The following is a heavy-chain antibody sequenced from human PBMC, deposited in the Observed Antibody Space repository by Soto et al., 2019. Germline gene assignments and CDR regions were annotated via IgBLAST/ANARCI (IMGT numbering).Heavy chain of an antibody. CDR2: TYYRSKWYN. V-gene: IGHV6-1*01. D-gene: IGHD3-22*01. CDR3: ARSITMNPGDVVAVDI. CDR1: VDSVSSNSAA. J-gene: IGHJ3*02. Sequence: SQTLSLTCAISVDSVSSNSAAWDLISQSPSRGLEWLGRTYYRSKWYNDYAVSVKSRITINPDTSKNQFSMQLNSVSPEDTAVYYCARSITMNPGDVVAVDIWGKGGLITVS.